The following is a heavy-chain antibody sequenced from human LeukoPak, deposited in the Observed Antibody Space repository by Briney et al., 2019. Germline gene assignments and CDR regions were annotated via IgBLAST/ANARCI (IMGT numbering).Heavy chain of an antibody. CDR3: ARQGRSSSSEPFDI. CDR1: GYSISSGYY. CDR2: IYHSGST. Sequence: SETLSLTCAVSGYSISSGYYWGWIRQPPGKGLEWIGSIYHSGSTYYNPSLKSRVTISVDTSKDQFSLKLSSVTAADTAVYYCARQGRSSSSEPFDIWGQGTMVTVSP. D-gene: IGHD6-13*01. V-gene: IGHV4-38-2*01. J-gene: IGHJ3*02.